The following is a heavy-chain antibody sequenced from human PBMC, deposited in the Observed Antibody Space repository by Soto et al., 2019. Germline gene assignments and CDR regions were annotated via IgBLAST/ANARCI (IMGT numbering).Heavy chain of an antibody. CDR1: GFTFSSYS. Sequence: GGSLRLSCAASGFTFSSYSMNWVRQAPGKGLEWVSSIGSSSSYIYYADSVKGRFTISRDNAKNSLYLQMNSLRAEDTAVYYCAKSMVRGVLTLNYYYYGMDVWGQGTTVTVSS. V-gene: IGHV3-21*01. CDR3: AKSMVRGVLTLNYYYYGMDV. D-gene: IGHD3-10*01. J-gene: IGHJ6*02. CDR2: IGSSSSYI.